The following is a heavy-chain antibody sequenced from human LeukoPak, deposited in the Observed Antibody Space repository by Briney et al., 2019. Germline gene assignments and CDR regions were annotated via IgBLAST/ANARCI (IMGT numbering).Heavy chain of an antibody. J-gene: IGHJ4*02. Sequence: GGSLRLSCEASGFTFRDYWMTWVRQAPGKGLERVANVKQDGTEKFYVDSVKGRFTISRDNGKNSLYLQMNSLRVEDTAIYYCARAGGTSWADYWGQGTLVTVSS. CDR2: VKQDGTEK. CDR3: ARAGGTSWADY. D-gene: IGHD6-13*01. V-gene: IGHV3-7*01. CDR1: GFTFRDYW.